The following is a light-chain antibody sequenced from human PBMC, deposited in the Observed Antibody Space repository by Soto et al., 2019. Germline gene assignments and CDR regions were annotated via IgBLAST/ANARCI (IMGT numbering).Light chain of an antibody. CDR2: KAS. J-gene: IGKJ1*01. CDR1: QTISSW. Sequence: DIQMTQSPSTLSVSVGDRVTITCRASQTISSWLAWYQQKPGKAPKLLIYKASTLKSGVPSRFSGSGPGTEFTLTISSLQPDDFATDYCQHYNSYSEAFGQGTKVELK. CDR3: QHYNSYSEA. V-gene: IGKV1-5*03.